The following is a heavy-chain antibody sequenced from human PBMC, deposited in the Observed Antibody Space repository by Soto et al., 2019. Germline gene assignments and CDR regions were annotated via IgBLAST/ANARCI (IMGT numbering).Heavy chain of an antibody. J-gene: IGHJ6*02. Sequence: QVQLVESGGGVVQPGRSLRLSCAASGFTFRSYAMHWVRQAPGKGLECVAVISYDGSNKFYRDSVKGRFTISRDNSKNPLYLQINSLRYEDTAVYYCARGDREDIAVVVGARPGEYGVDVWGQGTTVIVSS. CDR1: GFTFRSYA. D-gene: IGHD2-15*01. CDR2: ISYDGSNK. CDR3: ARGDREDIAVVVGARPGEYGVDV. V-gene: IGHV3-30-3*01.